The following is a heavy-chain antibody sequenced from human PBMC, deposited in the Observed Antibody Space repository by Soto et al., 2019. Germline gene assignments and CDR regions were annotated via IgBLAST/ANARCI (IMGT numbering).Heavy chain of an antibody. CDR1: GYTFTSYG. J-gene: IGHJ6*03. V-gene: IGHV1-18*01. Sequence: GASVKVSCKASGYTFTSYGISWVRQAPGQGLGWMGWISAYNGNTNYAQKLQGRVTMTTDTSTSTAYMELRSLRSDDTAVYYCARRAATEAGDYCYYYKDVWGKGTTVTVSS. CDR3: ARRAATEAGDYCYYYKDV. D-gene: IGHD6-25*01. CDR2: ISAYNGNT.